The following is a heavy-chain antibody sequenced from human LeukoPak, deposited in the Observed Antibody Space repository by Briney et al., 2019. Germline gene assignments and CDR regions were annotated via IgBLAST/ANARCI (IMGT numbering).Heavy chain of an antibody. CDR2: IYYSGST. V-gene: IGHV4-61*05. Sequence: PSETLSLTCTVSGGSISSSRYYWGWIRQPPGKGLEWIGYIYYSGSTNYNPSLKSRVTISVDTSKNQFSLKLSSVTAADTAVYYCARYSSGWWETSFDYWGQGTLVTVSS. J-gene: IGHJ4*02. CDR3: ARYSSGWWETSFDY. D-gene: IGHD6-19*01. CDR1: GGSISSSRYY.